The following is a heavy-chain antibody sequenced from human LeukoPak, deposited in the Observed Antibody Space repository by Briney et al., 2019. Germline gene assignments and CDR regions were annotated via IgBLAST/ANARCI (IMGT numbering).Heavy chain of an antibody. Sequence: GGSLRLSCAASGFTFSKYWMSWVRQAPGKGLEWVASITPDGSGEYYTDSVKGRFTISRDNAENSLYLQMNSLGAEDTAVYYCARLMGTVTTYDYWGQGTLVTVSS. CDR3: ARLMGTVTTYDY. J-gene: IGHJ4*02. CDR1: GFTFSKYW. V-gene: IGHV3-7*01. CDR2: ITPDGSGE. D-gene: IGHD1-7*01.